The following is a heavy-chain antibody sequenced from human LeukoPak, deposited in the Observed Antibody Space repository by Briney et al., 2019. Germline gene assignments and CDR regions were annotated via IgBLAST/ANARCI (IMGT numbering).Heavy chain of an antibody. V-gene: IGHV3-30-3*01. CDR3: ARGRNYYHMDV. CDR2: ISYDGSNK. J-gene: IGHJ6*03. CDR1: GFTFSSYA. Sequence: GGSLRLSCAASGFTFSSYAMHWVRQAPGKGLEWVAVISYDGSNKYYADSVKGRFTISRDNAKNSLYLQMNSLRAEDTAVYYCARGRNYYHMDVWGKGTTVTVSS.